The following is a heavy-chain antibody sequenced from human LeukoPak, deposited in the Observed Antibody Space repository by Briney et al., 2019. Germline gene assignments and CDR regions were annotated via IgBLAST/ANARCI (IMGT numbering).Heavy chain of an antibody. CDR1: GESISSYY. Sequence: SETLCLTCTVSGESISSYYWSWIRQPPGEGLEWIGGIYYSGSTNYNPSLKSRVTISVDTSKNQVSRKLSSVTAADTAVYYCARDYSQLGRFDPGGQGTLVTVSS. CDR3: ARDYSQLGRFDP. J-gene: IGHJ5*02. CDR2: IYYSGST. V-gene: IGHV4-59*01. D-gene: IGHD6-6*01.